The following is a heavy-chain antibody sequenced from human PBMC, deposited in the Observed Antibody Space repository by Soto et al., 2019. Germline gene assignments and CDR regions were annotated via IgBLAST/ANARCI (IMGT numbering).Heavy chain of an antibody. V-gene: IGHV3-53*01. Sequence: GGSLRLSCAASGFTVSSNYMSWVRQAPGKGLEWVSVIYSGGSTYYADSVKGRFTISRDNSKNTLYLQMNSLRAEDTAVYYCAKTPIDGNWYDSWGQGTLVTVSS. CDR2: IYSGGST. D-gene: IGHD3-9*01. J-gene: IGHJ5*01. CDR3: AKTPIDGNWYDS. CDR1: GFTVSSNY.